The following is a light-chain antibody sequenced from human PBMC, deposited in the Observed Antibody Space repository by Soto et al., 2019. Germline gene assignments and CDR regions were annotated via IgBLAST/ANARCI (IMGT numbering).Light chain of an antibody. CDR1: ETVRSD. J-gene: IGKJ5*01. CDR2: DAS. Sequence: VLTQSPDTLSLSPGERATLSCRASETVRSDLAWYQQKPGQAPRLLIYDASTRATGIPARFSGSGSGTEFTLTISSLQSEDFAVYYCQQYNRWPPITFGQGTRLEI. V-gene: IGKV3-15*01. CDR3: QQYNRWPPIT.